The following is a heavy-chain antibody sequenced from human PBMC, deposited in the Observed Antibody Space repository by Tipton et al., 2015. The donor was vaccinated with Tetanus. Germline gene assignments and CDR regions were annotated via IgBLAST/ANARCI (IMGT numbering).Heavy chain of an antibody. CDR1: GFTFRTYP. J-gene: IGHJ4*02. CDR2: ISFDGSGQ. D-gene: IGHD7-27*01. Sequence: SLRLSCAASGFTFRTYPMHWIRQAPGKGLEWVATISFDGSGQNYAGSVKGRFTVSRDNAKNTLYLDMNSLTTEDTAVYYCVRMVNWGRYLDSWGQGTLVTVSS. V-gene: IGHV3-30-3*01. CDR3: VRMVNWGRYLDS.